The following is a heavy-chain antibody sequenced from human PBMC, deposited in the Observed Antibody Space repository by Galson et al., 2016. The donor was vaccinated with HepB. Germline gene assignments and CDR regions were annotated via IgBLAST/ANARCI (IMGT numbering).Heavy chain of an antibody. CDR1: GGSISSGGYS. CDR3: AGGIIGIAVAGPIDY. J-gene: IGHJ4*02. D-gene: IGHD6-19*01. CDR2: IYHSETI. Sequence: TLSLTCAVSGGSISSGGYSWSWIRQPPGKGLEWIGYIYHSETIYYKPSLKSRVTISVDRSKNQFSLKLSSVTAADTAVYYCAGGIIGIAVAGPIDYWGQGILVTVSS. V-gene: IGHV4-30-2*01.